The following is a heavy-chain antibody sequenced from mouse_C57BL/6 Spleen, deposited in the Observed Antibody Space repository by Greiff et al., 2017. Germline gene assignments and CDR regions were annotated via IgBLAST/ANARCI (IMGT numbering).Heavy chain of an antibody. J-gene: IGHJ2*01. CDR2: IYPRSGNT. CDR1: GYTFTSYG. Sequence: VQLQQSGAELARPGASVKLSCKASGYTFTSYGISWVKQRTGQGLEWIGEIYPRSGNTYYNEKFKGKATLTADKSSSTAYMELRSLTSEDSAVYFGARWEYYGSSYVSYFDYWGQGTTLTVSS. D-gene: IGHD1-1*01. V-gene: IGHV1-81*01. CDR3: ARWEYYGSSYVSYFDY.